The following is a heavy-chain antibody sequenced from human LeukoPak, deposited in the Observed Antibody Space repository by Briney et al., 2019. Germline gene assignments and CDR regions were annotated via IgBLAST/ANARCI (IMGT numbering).Heavy chain of an antibody. J-gene: IGHJ3*02. CDR2: IYYSGST. CDR3: ARVYYSDAFGS. D-gene: IGHD2-15*01. CDR1: GGSISSSCYY. Sequence: QPSETLSLICTVSGGSISSSCYYWRWIRHPPEEGLEWSECIYYSGSTFYHPSLKSRVTITVDTSKNQFSLKLSSVTAADTAVYFCARVYYSDAFGSRGQGTMVTVSS. V-gene: IGHV4-39*07.